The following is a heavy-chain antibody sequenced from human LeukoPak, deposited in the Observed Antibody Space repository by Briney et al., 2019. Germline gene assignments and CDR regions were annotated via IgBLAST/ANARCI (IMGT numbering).Heavy chain of an antibody. V-gene: IGHV3-11*01. D-gene: IGHD2-15*01. J-gene: IGHJ5*02. Sequence: GGSLRLSCVVSGFTFSDYYMSWIRQAPGKGLEWVSYISSDNTTAYYADSVKGRFTVSRDNAKDSLYLQMNSLRAEDTAVYYCARQGYCSRGSCYWSGWFDPWGQGTLVTVSS. CDR3: ARQGYCSRGSCYWSGWFDP. CDR2: ISSDNTTA. CDR1: GFTFSDYY.